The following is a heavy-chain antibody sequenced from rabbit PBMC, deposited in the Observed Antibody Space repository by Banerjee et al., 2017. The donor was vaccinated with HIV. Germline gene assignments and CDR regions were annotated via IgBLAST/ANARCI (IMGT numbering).Heavy chain of an antibody. V-gene: IGHV1S40*01. Sequence: QSLEESGGDLVKPGASLTLTCTASGFSFSSSDYMCWVRQAPGKGLEWIACIDTGSRGYTWYASWAKGRFTISSDNAQNTVFLQMTSLTASDTATYFCARDSYDDYGDYRVFNLWGPGTLVTVS. J-gene: IGHJ4*01. CDR2: IDTGSRGYT. D-gene: IGHD2-1*01. CDR3: ARDSYDDYGDYRVFNL. CDR1: GFSFSSSDY.